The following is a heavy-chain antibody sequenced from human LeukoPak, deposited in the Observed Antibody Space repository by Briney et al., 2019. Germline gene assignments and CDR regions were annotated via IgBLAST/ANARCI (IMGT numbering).Heavy chain of an antibody. CDR1: GGSISSYY. D-gene: IGHD1-26*01. Sequence: SETLSLTCTVSGGSISSYYWSWIRQPAGKGLQWIGRIYTSGSTTYNPSPKSRVTMSVDTSKNQFSLKLSSVTAADTAVYYCARVGGSYRIEYWGQGTLVTVSS. J-gene: IGHJ4*02. CDR3: ARVGGSYRIEY. CDR2: IYTSGST. V-gene: IGHV4-4*07.